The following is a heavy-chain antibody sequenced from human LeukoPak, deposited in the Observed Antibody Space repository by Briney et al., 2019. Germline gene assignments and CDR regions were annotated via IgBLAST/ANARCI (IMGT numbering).Heavy chain of an antibody. CDR2: IYYSGST. J-gene: IGHJ3*02. CDR1: GGSISSYY. Sequence: SETLSLTCTVSGGSISSYYWSWIRQPPGKGLEWIGYIYYSGSTNYNPSLKSRVTISVGTSKNQFSLKLSSVTAADTAVYYCAREKGAFDIWGQGTMVTVSS. CDR3: AREKGAFDI. V-gene: IGHV4-59*01.